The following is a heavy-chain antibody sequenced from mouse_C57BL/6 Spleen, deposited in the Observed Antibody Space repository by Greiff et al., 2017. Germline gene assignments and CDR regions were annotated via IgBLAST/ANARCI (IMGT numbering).Heavy chain of an antibody. CDR3: ARFITTVYYAMDY. D-gene: IGHD1-1*01. Sequence: VQLQQPGAELVKPGASVKLSCKASGYTFTSYWMQWVKQRPGQGLEWIGEIDPSDSYTNYNQKFKGKATLTVDTSSSTAYMQLSSLTSEDSAVYYCARFITTVYYAMDYWGQGTSVTVSS. V-gene: IGHV1-50*01. J-gene: IGHJ4*01. CDR1: GYTFTSYW. CDR2: IDPSDSYT.